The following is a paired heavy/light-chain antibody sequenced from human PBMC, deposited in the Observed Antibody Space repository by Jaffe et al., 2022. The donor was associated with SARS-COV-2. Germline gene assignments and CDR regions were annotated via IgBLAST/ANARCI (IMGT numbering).Heavy chain of an antibody. CDR2: IYYSGGT. J-gene: IGHJ4*02. D-gene: IGHD4-17*01. CDR1: GGSISSGAYY. CDR3: ARMFHDYGGYEAPR. V-gene: IGHV4-31*03. Sequence: QVQLQESGPGLVKPSQTLSLTCTVSGGSISSGAYYWTWIRQRPGEGLEWIGYIYYSGGTYYNPSLKSRVTISVDTSKTQFSLNLSSVTAADTAVYYCARMFHDYGGYEAPRWGQGTQVTVSS.
Light chain of an antibody. CDR3: LQHNSYPIT. CDR1: QGIGND. V-gene: IGKV1-17*01. J-gene: IGKJ5*01. CDR2: SAS. Sequence: DIQMTQSPSSLSASVGDRVTITCRASQGIGNDLGWYQQKPGKAPERLVYSASSLQSGVPSRFSGSGSGTEFTLTISSLQSEDFATYYCLQHNSYPITFGQGTRLEIK.